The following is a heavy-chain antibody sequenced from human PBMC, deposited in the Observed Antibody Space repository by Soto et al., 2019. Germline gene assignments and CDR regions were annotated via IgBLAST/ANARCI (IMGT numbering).Heavy chain of an antibody. V-gene: IGHV1-46*01. CDR1: GYTFTSYY. CDR2: INPNSGRR. J-gene: IGHJ4*02. Sequence: ASVKVSCKASGYTFTSYYIHWVRQAPGQGLEWMGIINPNSGRRTYAQKFQGRITLTSDTSTNTVYMELSSLRSEDTAIYCCARDQPADYWGQGTLVTVSS. CDR3: ARDQPADY.